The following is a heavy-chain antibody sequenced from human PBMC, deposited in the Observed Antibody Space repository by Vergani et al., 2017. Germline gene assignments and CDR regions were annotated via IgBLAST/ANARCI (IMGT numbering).Heavy chain of an antibody. D-gene: IGHD6-13*01. CDR2: ISYDGSNK. J-gene: IGHJ4*02. CDR1: GFTFSSYA. Sequence: QVQLVESGGGVVQPGRSLRLSCAASGFTFSSYAMHWVRQAPGKGLEWVAVISYDGSNKYYADSVKGRFTISRDNSKNTLYLQMNSLRAEDTAVYYCARGSSSWYDKFDYWGQGTLVTVSS. V-gene: IGHV3-30-3*01. CDR3: ARGSSSWYDKFDY.